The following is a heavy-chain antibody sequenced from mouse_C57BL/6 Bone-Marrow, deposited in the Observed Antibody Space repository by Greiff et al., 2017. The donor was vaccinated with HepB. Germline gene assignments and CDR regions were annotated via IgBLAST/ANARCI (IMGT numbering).Heavy chain of an antibody. CDR2: IDPSDSYT. CDR1: GYTFTSYW. D-gene: IGHD1-1*01. CDR3: AREGGDYGSSSWFAY. Sequence: QVQLKQPGAELVKPGASVKLSCKASGYTFTSYWMQWVKQRPGQGLEWIGEIDPSDSYTNYNQKFKGKATLTVDTSSSTAYMQLSSLTSEDSAVYYCAREGGDYGSSSWFAYWGQGTLVTVSA. V-gene: IGHV1-50*01. J-gene: IGHJ3*01.